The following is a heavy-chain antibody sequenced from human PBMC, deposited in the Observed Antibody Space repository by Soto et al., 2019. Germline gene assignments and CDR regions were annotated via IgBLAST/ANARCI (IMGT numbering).Heavy chain of an antibody. CDR1: GFTFSSYS. Sequence: EVLLVESGGGLVKPGGSLRLSCAASGFTFSSYSMMWVRQAPGKGLEWVSLLSSSSSYIYFADSLKGRFTISRDNAKNSLYLNMNSLRAEDTAVYYCARVGYSSGWLPDYWGQGTLVTVSS. CDR2: LSSSSSYI. D-gene: IGHD6-19*01. V-gene: IGHV3-21*01. J-gene: IGHJ4*02. CDR3: ARVGYSSGWLPDY.